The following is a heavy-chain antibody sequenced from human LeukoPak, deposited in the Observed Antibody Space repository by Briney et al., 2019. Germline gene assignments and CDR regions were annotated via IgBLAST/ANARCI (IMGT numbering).Heavy chain of an antibody. V-gene: IGHV3-30*18. Sequence: GGSLRLSCAASGFTFSSYGMHWVRQAPGKGLEWVAVISYDGSNKYYADSVKGRFTISRDNSKNTLYLQMNSLRAEDTAVYYCAKRLSSGREYFDYWGQGTLVTVSS. CDR2: ISYDGSNK. CDR3: AKRLSSGREYFDY. J-gene: IGHJ4*02. D-gene: IGHD6-19*01. CDR1: GFTFSSYG.